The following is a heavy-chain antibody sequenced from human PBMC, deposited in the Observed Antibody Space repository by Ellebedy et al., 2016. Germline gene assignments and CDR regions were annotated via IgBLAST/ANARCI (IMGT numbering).Heavy chain of an antibody. D-gene: IGHD6-19*01. J-gene: IGHJ6*02. CDR3: ASRAMAVTGTDPPMDYYYGMDV. CDR2: IYAGGST. CDR1: GFSVSSNY. Sequence: GGSLRLSCVVSGFSVSSNYLSWVRQAPGKGLEWVSVIYAGGSTFYADSVKGRFTISRDNSKNTLYLQMNRLRAEDTAMYYCASRAMAVTGTDPPMDYYYGMDVWGQGTTVTVSS. V-gene: IGHV3-66*01.